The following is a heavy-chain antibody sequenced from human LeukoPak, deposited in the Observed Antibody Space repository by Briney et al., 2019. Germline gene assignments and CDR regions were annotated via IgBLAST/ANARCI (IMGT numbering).Heavy chain of an antibody. J-gene: IGHJ3*02. V-gene: IGHV4-59*08. CDR2: IYYSGST. CDR1: GGSISSYY. CDR3: ARQIIPSAIFGVADAFDI. D-gene: IGHD3-3*01. Sequence: SETLSLTCTVSGGSISSYYWSWIRQPPGKGLEWIGYIYYSGSTNYNPSLKSRVTISVDTSKNQFSLKVTSVTAADTAVYYCARQIIPSAIFGVADAFDIWGQGTMVTVSS.